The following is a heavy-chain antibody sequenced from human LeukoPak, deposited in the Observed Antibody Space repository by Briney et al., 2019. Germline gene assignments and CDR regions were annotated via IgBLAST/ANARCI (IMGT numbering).Heavy chain of an antibody. CDR2: ISAYNGNT. J-gene: IGHJ2*01. CDR3: ARSIYSSGYPEGSWYFDL. Sequence: ASVKVSCKASGYTFTSYGISWVRQAPGQGLEWMGWISAYNGNTNYAQKLQGRVTMTTDTSTSTAYMELRSLRSDDTAVYYCARSIYSSGYPEGSWYFDLWGRGTLVTVSS. D-gene: IGHD3-22*01. CDR1: GYTFTSYG. V-gene: IGHV1-18*01.